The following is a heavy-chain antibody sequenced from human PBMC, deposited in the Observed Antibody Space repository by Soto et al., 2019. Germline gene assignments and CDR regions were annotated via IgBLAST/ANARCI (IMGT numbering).Heavy chain of an antibody. CDR2: ISGYNANT. J-gene: IGHJ6*02. V-gene: IGHV1-18*01. CDR1: GYSFTRYG. Sequence: QVQLVQSGAEAKKPGASVKVSCKASGYSFTRYGISWVRQAPGQGLEWMGWISGYNANTNYPENLQGRVTMTTDTSTSTADMDVSNLISDDTAVYYCSRMGDVPYYYYGLDVWGQGTKVTVSS. CDR3: SRMGDVPYYYYGLDV. D-gene: IGHD3-16*01.